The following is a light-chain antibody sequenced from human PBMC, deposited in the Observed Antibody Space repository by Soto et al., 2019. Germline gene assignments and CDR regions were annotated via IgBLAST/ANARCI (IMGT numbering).Light chain of an antibody. Sequence: DIKMTQSPSALSASVGDRVTITCRASQSISSWLAWYQQKPGKAPRLLIYQASSLETEVPSRFSGSGSGTEFTLTISSLQPGDFATYYCQQYNSYSLTFGQGTKVDIK. J-gene: IGKJ1*01. V-gene: IGKV1-5*03. CDR2: QAS. CDR1: QSISSW. CDR3: QQYNSYSLT.